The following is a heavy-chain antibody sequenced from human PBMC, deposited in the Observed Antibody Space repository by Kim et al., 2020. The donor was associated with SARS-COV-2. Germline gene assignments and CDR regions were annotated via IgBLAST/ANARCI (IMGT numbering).Heavy chain of an antibody. Sequence: GGSLILSCSASGFTFSSYAMHWVRQAPGKGLEYVSAISGNGGKTYYADSVKGRFTISRDNSKNTLYLQKSSLRSEDTAVYYCVKGRGYYHYYGMDVWGQGTTVTVSS. J-gene: IGHJ6*02. V-gene: IGHV3-64D*06. CDR2: ISGNGGKT. CDR3: VKGRGYYHYYGMDV. CDR1: GFTFSSYA.